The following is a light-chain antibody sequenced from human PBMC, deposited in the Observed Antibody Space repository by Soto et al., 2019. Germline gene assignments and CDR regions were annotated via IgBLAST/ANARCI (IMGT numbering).Light chain of an antibody. CDR2: GAS. V-gene: IGKV3-15*01. Sequence: EKVMTQSPATLSVSPGERVTLSCRASQSLSSNLAWYQQKPGQAPRLLIYGASTRATDIPARFSGSGSGTEFTLTISSLQSEDFAVYYCQQRSNWPSITFGQGTRLEIK. CDR1: QSLSSN. CDR3: QQRSNWPSIT. J-gene: IGKJ5*01.